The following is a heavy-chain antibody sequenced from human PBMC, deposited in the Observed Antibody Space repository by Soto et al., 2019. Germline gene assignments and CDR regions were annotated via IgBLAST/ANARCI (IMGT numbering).Heavy chain of an antibody. CDR3: AKGVSRVATISSFDF. CDR2: ISGGGDVT. CDR1: RFIFSNYA. V-gene: IGHV3-23*01. D-gene: IGHD5-12*01. J-gene: IGHJ4*02. Sequence: PGGSLRLSCAASRFIFSNYAMNWVRQAPGKGLEWVSVISGGGDVTYYADSVKGRFTIPRDNSKNTLYLQMNSLRAEDTAVYYCAKGVSRVATISSFDFWGQGTLVTVSS.